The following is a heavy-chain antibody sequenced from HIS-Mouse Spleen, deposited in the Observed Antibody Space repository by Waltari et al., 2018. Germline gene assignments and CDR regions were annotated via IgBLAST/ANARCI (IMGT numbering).Heavy chain of an antibody. V-gene: IGHV2-26*01. CDR2: IFSNDEK. CDR1: GFSLSNARMG. J-gene: IGHJ6*02. Sequence: QVTLKESGPVLVKPTETLTLTCTVSGFSLSNARMGVSWIRQPPGKALEWPAHIFSNDEKSYSTSLKSRLTISKDTSKSQVVLTMTNMDPVDTATYYCARMETYYYDSSGYDYYYYYGMDVWGQGTTVTVSS. D-gene: IGHD3-22*01. CDR3: ARMETYYYDSSGYDYYYYYGMDV.